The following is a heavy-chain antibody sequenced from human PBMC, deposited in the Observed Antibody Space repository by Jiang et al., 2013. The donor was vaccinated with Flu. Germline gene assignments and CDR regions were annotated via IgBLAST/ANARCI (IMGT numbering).Heavy chain of an antibody. J-gene: IGHJ4*02. CDR3: AREAAAEQWLGFDY. D-gene: IGHD6-19*01. CDR2: INPNSGGT. V-gene: IGHV1-2*04. Sequence: GAEVKKPGASVKVSCKASGYTFTGYYMHWVRQAPGQGLEWMGWINPNSGGTNYAQKFQGWVTMTRDTSISTAYMELSRLRSDDTAVYYCAREAAAEQWLGFDYWGQGTLVTVSS. CDR1: GYTFTGYY.